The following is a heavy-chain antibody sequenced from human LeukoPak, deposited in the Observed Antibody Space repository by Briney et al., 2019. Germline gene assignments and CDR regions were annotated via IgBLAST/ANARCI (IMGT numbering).Heavy chain of an antibody. Sequence: GGSLRLSCAASGFTFSSYWMHWVRQAPGKGLVWVSRIKGDGSTTSHADSVKGRFTISRDNSKNTLYLQMNNLRAEDTAVYYCVQGAAVADLSLLDYWGQGTLVTVSS. CDR1: GFTFSSYW. V-gene: IGHV3-74*01. D-gene: IGHD6-19*01. CDR2: IKGDGSTT. CDR3: VQGAAVADLSLLDY. J-gene: IGHJ4*02.